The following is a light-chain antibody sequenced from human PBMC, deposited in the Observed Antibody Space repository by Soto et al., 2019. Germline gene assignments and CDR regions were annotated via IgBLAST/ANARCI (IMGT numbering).Light chain of an antibody. V-gene: IGKV3-20*01. CDR1: QTLSSSY. CDR2: GAF. J-gene: IGKJ1*01. CDR3: QQYHNSPRT. Sequence: EIVLTQSPGTLSLSPGERASLSCRATQTLSSSYLAWDQQKPGQAPRLLIYGAFNRAAGTPDRFSGSGSGTDFTLTISRLEPEDFAVYYCQQYHNSPRTFGQGTKVEI.